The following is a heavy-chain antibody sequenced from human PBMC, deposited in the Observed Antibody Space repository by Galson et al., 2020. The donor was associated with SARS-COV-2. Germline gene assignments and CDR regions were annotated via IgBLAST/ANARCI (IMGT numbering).Heavy chain of an antibody. CDR3: ARDSGLSRYGEY. Sequence: GESLKISCAASGFSFSSYGMHWVRQAPGKGLEWVAVIWFDGSNKYYVDSVTGRFTISRDNSKNTLYLQMNSLRAEDTAVYYCARDSGLSRYGEYWGQGALVTVSS. CDR2: IWFDGSNK. CDR1: GFSFSSYG. V-gene: IGHV3-33*01. D-gene: IGHD1-1*01. J-gene: IGHJ4*02.